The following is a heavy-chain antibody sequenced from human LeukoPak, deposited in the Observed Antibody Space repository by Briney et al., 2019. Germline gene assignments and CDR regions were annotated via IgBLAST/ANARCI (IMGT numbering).Heavy chain of an antibody. CDR2: ISSSSSYI. J-gene: IGHJ4*02. Sequence: GGSLRLSCAASGFTYSSFSMNWVRQAPGKGLEWVSSISSSSSYIYYADSVKGRFTVSRVNARRSLYLQINSLRAEDTAVYYCSRDLGGFGDYNFLSGSDYWGQGALVAVSS. CDR3: SRDLGGFGDYNFLSGSDY. CDR1: GFTYSSFS. D-gene: IGHD3-3*01. V-gene: IGHV3-21*01.